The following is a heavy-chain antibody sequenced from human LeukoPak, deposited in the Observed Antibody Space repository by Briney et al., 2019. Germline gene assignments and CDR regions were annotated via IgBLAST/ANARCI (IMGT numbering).Heavy chain of an antibody. CDR3: ARATFPTYYYYGMDV. D-gene: IGHD2/OR15-2a*01. J-gene: IGHJ6*02. CDR2: ISSSGSTI. CDR1: GGSFSGYY. V-gene: IGHV3-11*01. Sequence: LSLTCAVYGGSFSGYYWSWIRQAPGKGLEWVSYISSSGSTIYYADSVKGRFTISRDNAKNSLYLQMNSLRAEDTAVYYCARATFPTYYYYGMDVWGQGTTVTVSS.